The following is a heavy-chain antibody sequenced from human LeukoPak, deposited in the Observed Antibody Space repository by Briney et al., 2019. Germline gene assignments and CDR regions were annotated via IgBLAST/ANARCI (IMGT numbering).Heavy chain of an antibody. CDR2: IDNDGHGI. CDR3: AAGGGWDPSFGVVTHIDA. D-gene: IGHD3-3*01. J-gene: IGHJ6*03. Sequence: GGSLRLSCVTSGFTFSGYWMHWVRQGPEKGLELVSRIDNDGHGIIYADSVKGRFTTSRDNVKNTLYLQMNSLRVEDTAVYYCAAGGGWDPSFGVVTHIDAWGKGTTVVVS. CDR1: GFTFSGYW. V-gene: IGHV3-74*01.